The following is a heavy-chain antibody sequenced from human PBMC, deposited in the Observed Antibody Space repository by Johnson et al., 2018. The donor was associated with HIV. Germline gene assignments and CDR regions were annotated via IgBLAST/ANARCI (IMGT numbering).Heavy chain of an antibody. CDR1: GFTVSSNY. Sequence: VQLVESGGGLVQPGGSLRLSCAASGFTVSSNYMSWVRQAPGKGLEWVPVIYSGGSTYYADSVKGRFTISRDNYKNTLYLQMNSLRAEDTAVYYCARGDDRSAWGAFEIWGQGKMVTVSS. V-gene: IGHV3-66*01. J-gene: IGHJ3*02. CDR2: IYSGGST. D-gene: IGHD3-22*01. CDR3: ARGDDRSAWGAFEI.